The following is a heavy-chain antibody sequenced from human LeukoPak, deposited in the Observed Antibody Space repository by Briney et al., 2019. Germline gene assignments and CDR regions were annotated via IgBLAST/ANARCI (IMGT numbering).Heavy chain of an antibody. V-gene: IGHV7-4-1*02. CDR3: ARDSSGYGYETFDY. J-gene: IGHJ4*02. CDR2: INTNTGNP. CDR1: GYTFTSHA. D-gene: IGHD5-18*01. Sequence: GASVKVSCKASGYTFTSHAMNWVRQAPGQGLEGMGWINTNTGNPTYAQGFTGRFVFSLDTSVSTAYLQISSLKAEDTAVYYCARDSSGYGYETFDYWGQGTLVTVSS.